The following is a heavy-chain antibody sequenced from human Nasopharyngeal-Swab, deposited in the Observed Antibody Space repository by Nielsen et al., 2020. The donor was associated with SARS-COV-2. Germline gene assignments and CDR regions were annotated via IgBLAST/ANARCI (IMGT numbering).Heavy chain of an antibody. V-gene: IGHV3-30-3*01. CDR3: ARMGAMTTVTHRHPYYFDY. D-gene: IGHD4-11*01. CDR1: GFTFSSYA. Sequence: GESLKISCAASGFTFSSYAMHLVRQAPGKGLEWVAVISYDGSNKYYADSVKGRFTISRDNSKNTLYLQMNSLRAEDTAVYYCARMGAMTTVTHRHPYYFDYWGQGTLVTVSS. J-gene: IGHJ4*02. CDR2: ISYDGSNK.